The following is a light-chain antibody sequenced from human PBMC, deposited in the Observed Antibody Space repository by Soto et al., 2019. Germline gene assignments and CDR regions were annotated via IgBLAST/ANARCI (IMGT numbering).Light chain of an antibody. Sequence: EIVFTPSPGTPSLSPGERATLSCRASQSVSNNYLAWYQQKPGQAPRLLIYGASSRATGIPDRFSGSGSGTDFTLTISRLEPEDFAVYYCQQYGSSLITFGQGTRLEIK. CDR2: GAS. CDR3: QQYGSSLIT. J-gene: IGKJ5*01. V-gene: IGKV3-20*01. CDR1: QSVSNNY.